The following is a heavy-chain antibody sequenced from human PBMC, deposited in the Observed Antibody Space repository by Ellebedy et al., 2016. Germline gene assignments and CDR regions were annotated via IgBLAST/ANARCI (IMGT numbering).Heavy chain of an antibody. CDR3: AREIRSSGRAGIFDL. CDR1: GFTFSGHP. D-gene: IGHD6-19*01. CDR2: ISSDGNNK. V-gene: IGHV3-30-3*01. Sequence: GESLKISCAGSGFTFSGHPMHWVRHAPGKGLEWVTAISSDGNNKHYVDSVKGRFSISRDNSKNTLFLQMDSLRGEESGVYYCAREIRSSGRAGIFDLWGQGTLVAV. J-gene: IGHJ4*02.